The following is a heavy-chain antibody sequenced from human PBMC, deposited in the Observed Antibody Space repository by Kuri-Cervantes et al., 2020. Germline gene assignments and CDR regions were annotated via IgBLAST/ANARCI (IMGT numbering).Heavy chain of an antibody. Sequence: GGSLRLSCAASGFTFSSYAMHWVRQAPGKGLEWVAVISYDGSNKYYADSVKGRFTISRDNAKNSLYLQMNSLRAEDMAVYYCAKRRDGAIDYWGQGTLVTVSS. CDR2: ISYDGSNK. D-gene: IGHD3-10*01. CDR1: GFTFSSYA. J-gene: IGHJ4*02. CDR3: AKRRDGAIDY. V-gene: IGHV3-30-3*02.